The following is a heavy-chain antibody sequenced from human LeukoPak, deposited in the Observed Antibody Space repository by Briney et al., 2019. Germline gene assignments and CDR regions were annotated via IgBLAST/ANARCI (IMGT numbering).Heavy chain of an antibody. CDR1: GYTFTNHY. CDR3: ARAMAVGITDAFDI. CDR2: IKSSGGNT. Sequence: GASVKVSCKASGYTFTNHYMHWVRQAPGQGLEWMGTIKSSGGNTNYAQKFQGRVTMTRDTSTSTVYMELSSLTSEDTAVYYCARAMAVGITDAFDIWGQGTMVTVS. V-gene: IGHV1-46*01. J-gene: IGHJ3*02. D-gene: IGHD3-22*01.